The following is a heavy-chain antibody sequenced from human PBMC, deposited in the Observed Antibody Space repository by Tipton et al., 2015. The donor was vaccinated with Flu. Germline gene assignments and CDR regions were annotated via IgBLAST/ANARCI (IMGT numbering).Heavy chain of an antibody. Sequence: QSGPEVKKPGSSVKASCKASGGTFSSYAISWVRQAPGQGLEWMGGIIPILGIANYAQKFQGRVTITADESTSTAYMELSSLRSEDTAVYYCARDRYYYDSSGFFDIWGQGTMVTVSS. CDR2: IIPILGIA. V-gene: IGHV1-69*01. CDR3: ARDRYYYDSSGFFDI. J-gene: IGHJ3*02. CDR1: GGTFSSYA. D-gene: IGHD3-22*01.